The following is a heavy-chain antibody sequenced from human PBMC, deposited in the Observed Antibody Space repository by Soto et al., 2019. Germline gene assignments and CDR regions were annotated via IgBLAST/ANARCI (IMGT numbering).Heavy chain of an antibody. CDR2: ITSGGGGA. D-gene: IGHD6-13*01. J-gene: IGHJ4*02. CDR1: EVTFASYD. V-gene: IGHV3-23*01. CDR3: ARQKLKSSTWYGSLDS. Sequence: GGSLRLSCVASEVTFASYDMDWVRQAPGKGLEWVSLITSGGGGANYADSVKGRFTISRDNSKNTLYLQMNSLRAEDTGLYYCARQKLKSSTWYGSLDSWGQGTLVTVSS.